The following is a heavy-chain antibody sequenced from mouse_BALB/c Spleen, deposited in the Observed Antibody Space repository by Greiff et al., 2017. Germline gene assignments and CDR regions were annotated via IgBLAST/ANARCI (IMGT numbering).Heavy chain of an antibody. CDR1: GYSFTGYF. D-gene: IGHD1-1*01. V-gene: IGHV1-20*02. J-gene: IGHJ1*01. CDR3: ARSGTYGSSHWYFDV. CDR2: INPYNGDT. Sequence: VQLQQSGPELVKPGASVKISCKASGYSFTGYFMNWVMQSHGKSLEWIGRINPYNGDTFYNQKFKGKATLTVDKSSSTAHMELRSLASEDSAVYYCARSGTYGSSHWYFDVWGAGTTVTVSS.